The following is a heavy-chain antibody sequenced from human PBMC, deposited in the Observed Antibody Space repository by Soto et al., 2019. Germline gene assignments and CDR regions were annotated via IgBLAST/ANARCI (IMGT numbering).Heavy chain of an antibody. J-gene: IGHJ4*02. Sequence: GGSLEISCKGSGYRFTSYWIGWVRQMPGKGLEWMGIIYPGDSDIRYSPSFHGQVTISADKSISTAYLQWTSLKASDTAMYYCARGPAHPWLHPHYFDHWGPGTLVTVSS. CDR1: GYRFTSYW. D-gene: IGHD5-12*01. CDR2: IYPGDSDI. CDR3: ARGPAHPWLHPHYFDH. V-gene: IGHV5-51*01.